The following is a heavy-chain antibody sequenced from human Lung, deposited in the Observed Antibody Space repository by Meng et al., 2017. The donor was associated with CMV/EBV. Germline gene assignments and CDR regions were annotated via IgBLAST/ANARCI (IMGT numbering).Heavy chain of an antibody. J-gene: IGHJ5*02. D-gene: IGHD2/OR15-2a*01. CDR1: GYTFPRHW. CDR3: ARDNSDSTSSWCFDP. CDR2: INPSGDNT. V-gene: IGHV1-46*01. Sequence: SXXVSXXASGYTFPRHWMHWVRQAPGQGPEWMAVINPSGDNTLYAQRFQGRLTLTRDTSTNTVYMDLGSLTSEDSAVYFCARDNSDSTSSWCFDPSGQGXLVTDSS.